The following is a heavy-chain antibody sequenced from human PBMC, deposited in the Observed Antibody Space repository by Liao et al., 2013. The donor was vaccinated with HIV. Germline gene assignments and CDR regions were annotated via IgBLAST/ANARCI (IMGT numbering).Heavy chain of an antibody. Sequence: QVQLQESGPGLVRSSQTLSLTCTVSGASISSGDHYWSWIRQPPGKGLEWIGFVFYSGSPYYNPSLKSRVTISVDTSKNQFSLNLTSVTAADTAVYYCARVPRDMGNYMDVWGKGATVTVSS. J-gene: IGHJ6*03. CDR2: VFYSGSP. CDR3: ARVPRDMGNYMDV. D-gene: IGHD2-15*01. CDR1: GASISSGDHY. V-gene: IGHV4-30-4*01.